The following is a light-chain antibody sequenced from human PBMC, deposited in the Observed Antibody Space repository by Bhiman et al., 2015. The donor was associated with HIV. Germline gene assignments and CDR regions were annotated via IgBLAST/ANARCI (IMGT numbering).Light chain of an antibody. Sequence: QSALTQPASVSGSPGQSITISCTGTSSDVGGYNYVSWYQQHPGKAPKLMIYDLSKRPSGVSNRFSGSKSGNTASLTISGLQAEDEADYYCCSYADTSYVFGTATQVTVL. CDR2: DLS. V-gene: IGLV2-14*01. J-gene: IGLJ1*01. CDR1: SSDVGGYNY. CDR3: CSYADTSYV.